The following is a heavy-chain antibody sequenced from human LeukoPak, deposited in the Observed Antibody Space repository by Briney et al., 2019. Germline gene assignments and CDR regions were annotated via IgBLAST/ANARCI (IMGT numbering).Heavy chain of an antibody. Sequence: GGSLKLSCAASGFTFSRNAMNWVRQAPGKGLEWVSFISSSSNYMSYADSVKGRFTISRDNAKNSLYLQMNSLRAEDTAVYYCARPLDSSNNYFDYWGQGTLVTVSA. CDR2: ISSSSNYM. CDR1: GFTFSRNA. J-gene: IGHJ4*02. V-gene: IGHV3-21*01. D-gene: IGHD6-13*01. CDR3: ARPLDSSNNYFDY.